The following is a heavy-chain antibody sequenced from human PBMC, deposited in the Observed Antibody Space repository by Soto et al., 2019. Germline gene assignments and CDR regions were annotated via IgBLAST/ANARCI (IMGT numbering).Heavy chain of an antibody. CDR1: GFSFSSYA. CDR2: ISVSGDNT. Sequence: GGSLRLSCAASGFSFSSYAMSWVRQAPGKGLEWVSGISVSGDNTYYADSVKGRFTISRDNSKNTLYLKMNNLRAEDTAVYYCADGGEWSFNFVYWGQGTQVTVSS. J-gene: IGHJ4*02. V-gene: IGHV3-23*01. D-gene: IGHD3-3*01. CDR3: ADGGEWSFNFVY.